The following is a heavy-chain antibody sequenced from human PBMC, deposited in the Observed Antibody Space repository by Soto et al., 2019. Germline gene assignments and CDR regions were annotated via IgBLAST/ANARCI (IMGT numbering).Heavy chain of an antibody. J-gene: IGHJ4*02. CDR3: AIGPRYGDYPLYFDY. CDR2: IYYSGST. D-gene: IGHD4-17*01. V-gene: IGHV4-59*08. Sequence: SATLSLTCTVSGGSISSYYWSWIRQPPGKGLEWVGYIYYSGSTNYNPSYKSRVTISVDTSKNQFSLKLSSVTAADTAVYYCAIGPRYGDYPLYFDYWGRGTLVTVSS. CDR1: GGSISSYY.